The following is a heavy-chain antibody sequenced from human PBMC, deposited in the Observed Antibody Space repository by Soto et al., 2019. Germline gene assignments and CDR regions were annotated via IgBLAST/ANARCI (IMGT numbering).Heavy chain of an antibody. D-gene: IGHD3-22*01. CDR1: GFTFSSYA. J-gene: IGHJ3*02. CDR2: ISGSGGST. V-gene: IGHV3-23*01. CDR3: AKGLRSYYDSSGYSLGAFDI. Sequence: GGSLRLSCAASGFTFSSYAMSWVRQAPGKGLEWVSAISGSGGSTYYADSVKGRFTISRDNSKNTLYLQMNSLRAEDTAVYYCAKGLRSYYDSSGYSLGAFDIWGQGTMVTVSS.